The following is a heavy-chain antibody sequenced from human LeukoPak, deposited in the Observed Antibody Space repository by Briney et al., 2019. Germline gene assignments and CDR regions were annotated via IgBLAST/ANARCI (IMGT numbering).Heavy chain of an antibody. CDR2: IYSGGST. D-gene: IGHD3-3*01. Sequence: PGGSLRLSCAASGFTVSSNYMSWVRQAPGKGLEWVSVIYSGGSTYYADSVKGRFTISRDNSKNTLSLQMNSLRAEDTAVYYCARDGGYPFWSGYYKSWYFDLWGRGTLVTVSS. V-gene: IGHV3-66*01. CDR1: GFTVSSNY. J-gene: IGHJ2*01. CDR3: ARDGGYPFWSGYYKSWYFDL.